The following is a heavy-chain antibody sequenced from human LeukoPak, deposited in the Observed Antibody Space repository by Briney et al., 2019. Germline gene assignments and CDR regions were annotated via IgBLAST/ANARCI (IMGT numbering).Heavy chain of an antibody. D-gene: IGHD6-13*01. J-gene: IGHJ4*02. CDR1: GGSFSGYY. CDR3: ARSLPGAIGAADF. CDR2: INHSGST. Sequence: SETLSLTCAVYGGSFSGYYWSWIRQPPGKGLEWIGEINHSGSTNYNPSLKSRVTISVDTSQNHFSLKVTSMTAADTAVYYCARSLPGAIGAADFWGQGTLVTVSS. V-gene: IGHV4-34*01.